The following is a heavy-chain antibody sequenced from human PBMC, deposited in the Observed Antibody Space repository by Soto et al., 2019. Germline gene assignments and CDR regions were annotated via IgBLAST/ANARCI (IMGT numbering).Heavy chain of an antibody. CDR2: IMPVFPTP. Sequence: QVQLVQSGAEVKKPGSSVKVSCKTSGGTFSTSAISWVRQAPGQGLEWVGGIMPVFPTPDYAQNFQGRVTITADDSTTTAYLELTSLRADDTAVYYCARDNDRLQLGGNYYYSLDVWGQGTAITVSS. D-gene: IGHD1-1*01. CDR3: ARDNDRLQLGGNYYYSLDV. V-gene: IGHV1-69*12. CDR1: GGTFSTSA. J-gene: IGHJ6*02.